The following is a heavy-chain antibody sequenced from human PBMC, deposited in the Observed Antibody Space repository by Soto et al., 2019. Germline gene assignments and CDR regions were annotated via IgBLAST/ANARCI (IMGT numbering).Heavy chain of an antibody. V-gene: IGHV3-23*01. D-gene: IGHD6-13*01. J-gene: IGHJ4*02. Sequence: GGSMRLSCAASGFTFSSYAMSWVRQAPGKGLEWVPAISGSGGSTYYADSVKGRFTISRDNSRNTLYLQMNSLRAEDTAVYYWAKARSSSWYGSDYWGQGTRVTVSS. CDR1: GFTFSSYA. CDR2: ISGSGGST. CDR3: AKARSSSWYGSDY.